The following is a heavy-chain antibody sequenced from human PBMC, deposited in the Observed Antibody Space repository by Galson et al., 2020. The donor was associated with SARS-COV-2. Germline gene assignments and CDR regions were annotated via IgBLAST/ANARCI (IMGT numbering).Heavy chain of an antibody. CDR1: GGSIISTGDY. Sequence: SETLSLTCTVSGGSIISTGDYCGWIRQPPGKGLEWIGSAYYSGTTHYNPSLKSRVTISVDTSKNQFSLKLSSVTAADTAVYYCVRHPYYRLPNIGFWGQGTLVTVSS. V-gene: IGHV4-39*01. D-gene: IGHD3-16*01. CDR2: AYYSGTT. J-gene: IGHJ4*02. CDR3: VRHPYYRLPNIGF.